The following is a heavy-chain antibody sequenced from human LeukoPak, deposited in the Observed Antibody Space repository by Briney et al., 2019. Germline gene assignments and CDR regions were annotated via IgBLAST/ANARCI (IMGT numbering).Heavy chain of an antibody. CDR2: ISGRGGGT. D-gene: IGHD2-15*01. Sequence: PGGSLRLSCAASGFTFSSYAMSWVRQAPGKGLEWVSAISGRGGGTYYAASVKGRFTISRDNSKNTLSLQMNSLRAEDTAVYYCARGVNPFDIVVVVAATPWYNWFDPWGQGTLVTVSS. V-gene: IGHV3-23*01. CDR1: GFTFSSYA. CDR3: ARGVNPFDIVVVVAATPWYNWFDP. J-gene: IGHJ5*02.